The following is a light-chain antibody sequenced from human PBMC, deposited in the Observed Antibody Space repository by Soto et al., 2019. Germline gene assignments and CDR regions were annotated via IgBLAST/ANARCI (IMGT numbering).Light chain of an antibody. CDR2: RAS. CDR3: RHDEACSGT. J-gene: IGKJ3*01. Sequence: DLQMTQSPSTLSASVGDRVTITCRASQIINTWLAWYQQKPGKAPKLLIYRASKLVSGVPSRFSGRRTVTELTLTISNLQLNVFSRNYCRHDEACSGTFGRGTKVDL. CDR1: QIINTW. V-gene: IGKV1-5*03.